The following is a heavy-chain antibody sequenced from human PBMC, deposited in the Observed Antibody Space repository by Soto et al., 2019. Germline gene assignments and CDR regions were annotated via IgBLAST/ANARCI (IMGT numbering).Heavy chain of an antibody. D-gene: IGHD6-13*01. V-gene: IGHV3-33*01. CDR2: IWFDGIIK. Sequence: GGSLRLSCAASGFTFSSYGMHWVRQAPGKGLEWVAVIWFDGIIKYYADSVKGRFTISRDNSKNTFFLQMNSLRAEDTAVYYCARVRRYSSSWYRAYYYYGMDVWGQGTTVTVSS. CDR1: GFTFSSYG. CDR3: ARVRRYSSSWYRAYYYYGMDV. J-gene: IGHJ6*02.